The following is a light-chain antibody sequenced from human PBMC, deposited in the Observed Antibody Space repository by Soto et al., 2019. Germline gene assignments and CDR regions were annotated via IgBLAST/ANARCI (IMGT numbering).Light chain of an antibody. CDR3: QQYKYWPLA. CDR2: GAS. Sequence: ETVMTQSSATLSVSPGEGATLSCRASRSISSSLAWYQQKPGRAPRLLIYGASTRATDIPARFSGSGSGTEFTLTISSLQSEDFAIYYCQQYKYWPLAFGGGTRVEIK. CDR1: RSISSS. V-gene: IGKV3-15*01. J-gene: IGKJ4*01.